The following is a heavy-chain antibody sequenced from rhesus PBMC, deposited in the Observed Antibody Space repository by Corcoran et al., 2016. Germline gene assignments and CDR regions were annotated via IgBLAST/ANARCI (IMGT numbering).Heavy chain of an antibody. V-gene: IGHV4-169*02. J-gene: IGHJ5-1*01. Sequence: QVQLQASGPGLVKPSETLSVPCAVPGCSISRSVCHWIRQAPGKGLEWMVYIYGSGSSTNNNPSLKSRVTRSVDTSKNQYSLKLSSVTAADTAVYYCASDRGYSYPGSRFDVWGAGVLVTVSS. CDR2: IYGSGSST. CDR1: GCSISRSV. D-gene: IGHD5-12*01. CDR3: ASDRGYSYPGSRFDV.